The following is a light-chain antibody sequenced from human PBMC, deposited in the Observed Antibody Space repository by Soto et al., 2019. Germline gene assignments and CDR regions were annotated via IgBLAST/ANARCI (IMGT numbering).Light chain of an antibody. CDR3: NQYFSSYT. Sequence: EIVLTQSPGTLSLSPGERATLSCRASQSVSSSYLAWYQQTPGQAPRLLIHGASSRATGIPDRFSGSWAGTGLALAISRLEPEDFAVHYCNQYFSSYTVGQGTDLAI. CDR1: QSVSSSY. J-gene: IGKJ2*01. V-gene: IGKV3-20*01. CDR2: GAS.